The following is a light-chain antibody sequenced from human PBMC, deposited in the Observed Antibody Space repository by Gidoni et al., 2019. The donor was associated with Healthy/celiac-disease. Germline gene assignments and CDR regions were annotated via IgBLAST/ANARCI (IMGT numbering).Light chain of an antibody. CDR3: QQRSTWYT. V-gene: IGKV3-11*01. CDR2: DAS. CDR1: QSVSSY. J-gene: IGKJ2*01. Sequence: EIVLTQSPATLSLSPGERATLSCRASQSVSSYLAWYQQKPGQAPRLLIYDASNWATGIPARFSGSVSGTDFTLTISSLVPYDFAVYYCQQRSTWYTFGQGTQLEIK.